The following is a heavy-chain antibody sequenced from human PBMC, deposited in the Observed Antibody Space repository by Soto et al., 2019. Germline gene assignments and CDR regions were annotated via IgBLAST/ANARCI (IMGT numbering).Heavy chain of an antibody. V-gene: IGHV1-46*01. D-gene: IGHD3-22*01. J-gene: IGHJ4*02. CDR1: GYTFTSYY. CDR3: ARSYYYDSSGWAFDY. Sequence: QVQLVQSGAEVKKPGASVKVSCKASGYTFTSYYMHWVRQAPGQGLEWMGIINPSGGSTSYAQKFQGIVTMTRDTSTSTVYMELSSLRSEDTAVYYCARSYYYDSSGWAFDYWGQGTLVTVSS. CDR2: INPSGGST.